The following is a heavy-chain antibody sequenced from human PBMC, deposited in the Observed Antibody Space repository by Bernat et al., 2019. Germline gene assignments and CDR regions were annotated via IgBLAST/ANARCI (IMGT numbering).Heavy chain of an antibody. V-gene: IGHV3-30*15. CDR3: ARAFPGHNEGLHP. J-gene: IGHJ5*02. D-gene: IGHD2-8*02. CDR1: GLTLSRYS. CDR2: ISYDGTKK. Sequence: QVQLVQSGGGVVQPGRSLRLSCAASGLTLSRYSMHWVRQSPGKGLEWVALISYDGTKKYYADSVKGRFTISRDNSENALFLQISNLRPDDTAVYYCARAFPGHNEGLHPWGQGSLVTVSS.